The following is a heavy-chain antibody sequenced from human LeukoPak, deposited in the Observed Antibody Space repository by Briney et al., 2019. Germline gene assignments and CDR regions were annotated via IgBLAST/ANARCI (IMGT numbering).Heavy chain of an antibody. Sequence: GGSLRLSCAASGFTFSSYGMHWVRQAPGKGLEWVAVISYDGSNKYYADSVKGRFTISRDNSKTTLYLQMNSLRAEDTAVYYCARDGDYYDSSGYLYYFDYWGQGTLVTVSS. CDR2: ISYDGSNK. V-gene: IGHV3-30*19. CDR3: ARDGDYYDSSGYLYYFDY. D-gene: IGHD3-22*01. CDR1: GFTFSSYG. J-gene: IGHJ4*02.